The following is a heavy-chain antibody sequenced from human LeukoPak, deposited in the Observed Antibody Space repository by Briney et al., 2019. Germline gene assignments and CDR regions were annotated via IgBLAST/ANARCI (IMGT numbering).Heavy chain of an antibody. D-gene: IGHD5-12*01. Sequence: PGGSLRLSCAASGFTFSSYWMSWVRQAPGKGLEWVANIKQDGSEKYYVDSVKGRFTISRDNAKNSLYLQMNSLRAEDTAVYYCASWDIVATSGSYYFDYWGQGTLVTVSS. V-gene: IGHV3-7*01. CDR3: ASWDIVATSGSYYFDY. CDR2: IKQDGSEK. J-gene: IGHJ4*02. CDR1: GFTFSSYW.